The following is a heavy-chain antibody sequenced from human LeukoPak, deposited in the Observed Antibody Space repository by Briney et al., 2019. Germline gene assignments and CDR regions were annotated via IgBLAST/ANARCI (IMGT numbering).Heavy chain of an antibody. CDR2: ISYDGSNK. D-gene: IGHD2-2*01. J-gene: IGHJ4*02. Sequence: GGSLRLSCAVSGFTFSNAWMSWVRQAPGKGLEWVAVISYDGSNKYCADSVKGRFTISRDNSKNTLYLQMNSLRAEDTAVYYCARGGDIVVVPAAPTDYWGQGTLVTVSS. V-gene: IGHV3-30*03. CDR1: GFTFSNAW. CDR3: ARGGDIVVVPAAPTDY.